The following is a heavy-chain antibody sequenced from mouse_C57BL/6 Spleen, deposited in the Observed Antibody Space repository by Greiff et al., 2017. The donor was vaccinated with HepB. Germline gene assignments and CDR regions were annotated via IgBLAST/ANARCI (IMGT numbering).Heavy chain of an antibody. CDR2: ISSGGSYT. CDR3: ASPYYYGSTEGFAY. J-gene: IGHJ3*01. CDR1: GFTFSSYG. Sequence: DVKLVESGGDLVKPGGSLKLSCAASGFTFSSYGMSWVRQTPDKRLEWVATISSGGSYTYYPDSVKGRFTISRDNAKNTLYLQLSSLKSEDTAMYYCASPYYYGSTEGFAYWGQGTLVTVSA. D-gene: IGHD1-1*01. V-gene: IGHV5-6*02.